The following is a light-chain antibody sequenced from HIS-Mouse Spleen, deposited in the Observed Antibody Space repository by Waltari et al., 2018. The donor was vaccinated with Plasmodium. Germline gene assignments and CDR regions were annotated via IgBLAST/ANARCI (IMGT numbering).Light chain of an antibody. CDR3: QQYGSSPYT. V-gene: IGKV3-20*01. CDR2: GAS. CDR1: QSVSRSY. Sequence: EIVLTQSPGTLSLSPGERATLSCRASQSVSRSYLAWYQQKPGQATRLLIYGASSRATGIPDRVSGSGSGTDFTLTISRLEPEDFAVYYCQQYGSSPYTFGQGTKLEIK. J-gene: IGKJ2*01.